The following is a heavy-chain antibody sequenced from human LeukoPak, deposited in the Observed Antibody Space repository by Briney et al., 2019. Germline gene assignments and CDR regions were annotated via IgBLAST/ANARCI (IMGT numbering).Heavy chain of an antibody. D-gene: IGHD2-15*01. CDR3: ARARRDCSSGTCFSYYFDN. CDR2: ISSIEGRI. CDR1: GFTFSNYA. V-gene: IGHV3-64*01. J-gene: IGHJ4*02. Sequence: GGSLRLSCAASGFTFSNYAIHWVRQAPGKGLECVSAISSIEGRIYYANSVKGRFTISRDNSKNMVFLQMGSLRAEDMAVYYCARARRDCSSGTCFSYYFDNWGQGTLVTVSP.